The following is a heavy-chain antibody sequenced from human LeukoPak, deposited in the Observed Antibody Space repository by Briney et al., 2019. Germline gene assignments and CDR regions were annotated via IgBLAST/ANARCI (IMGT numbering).Heavy chain of an antibody. CDR3: SRGRYSAFDI. D-gene: IGHD1-26*01. V-gene: IGHV4-39*01. CDR2: IYYSGST. Sequence: KPSETLSLTCTVSGGSISSSSYYWGWIRQPPGKGLEWIGSIYYSGSTYYNPSLKSRVTISVDTSKNQSSLKLSSVTAADTAVYYCSRGRYSAFDIWGQGTMVTVSS. CDR1: GGSISSSSYY. J-gene: IGHJ3*02.